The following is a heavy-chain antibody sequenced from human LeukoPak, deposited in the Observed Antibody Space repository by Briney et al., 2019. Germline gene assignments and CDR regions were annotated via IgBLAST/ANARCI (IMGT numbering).Heavy chain of an antibody. CDR3: ARAWWYANWYFDV. J-gene: IGHJ2*01. V-gene: IGHV4-59*08. Sequence: PSETLSLTCRVSVGSINNYYWAWSRQPPGKVLEYMGYIFDSGSTDYNPSLKSRVTISLDTPKKQFYLKLSSVTAADTAIYYCARAWWYANWYFDVWGRGILVTVSS. CDR2: IFDSGST. CDR1: VGSINNYY. D-gene: IGHD2-15*01.